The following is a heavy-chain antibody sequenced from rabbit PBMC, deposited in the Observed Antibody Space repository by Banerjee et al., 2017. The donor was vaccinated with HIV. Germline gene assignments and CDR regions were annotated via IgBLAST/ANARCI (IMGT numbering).Heavy chain of an antibody. D-gene: IGHD4-2*01. CDR1: GFTLSSYH. Sequence: QSLEESGGDLVKPGASLTLTCTASGFTLSSYHICWVRQAPGKGLEWIACIYAGSSGSTYYASWAKGRFTISKTSSTTVTLQMTSLTAADTATYFCARNGAGSNFAFNLWGPGTLVTVS. CDR3: ARNGAGSNFAFNL. CDR2: IYAGSSGST. V-gene: IGHV1S40*01. J-gene: IGHJ4*01.